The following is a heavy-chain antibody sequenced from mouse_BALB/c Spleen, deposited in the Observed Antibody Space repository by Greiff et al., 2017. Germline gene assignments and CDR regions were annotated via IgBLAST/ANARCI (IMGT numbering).Heavy chain of an antibody. D-gene: IGHD1-1*01. CDR3: ARDHGSAYYFDY. CDR2: IRNKANGYTT. Sequence: EVKLMESGGGLVQPGGSLRLSCATSGFTFTDYYMSWVRQPPGKALEWLGFIRNKANGYTTEYSASVKGRFTISRDNSQSILYLQMNTLRAEDSATYYCARDHGSAYYFDYWGQGTTLTVSS. CDR1: GFTFTDYY. V-gene: IGHV7-3*02. J-gene: IGHJ2*01.